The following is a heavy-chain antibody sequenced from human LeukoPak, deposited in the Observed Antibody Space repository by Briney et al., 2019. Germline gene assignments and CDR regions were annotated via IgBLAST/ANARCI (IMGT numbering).Heavy chain of an antibody. CDR2: ISAYNGNT. D-gene: IGHD3-22*01. V-gene: IGHV1-18*01. CDR1: GYTFTSYG. J-gene: IGHJ4*02. Sequence: ASVKVSCKASGYTFTSYGISWVRQAPGQGLEGMGWISAYNGNTNYAQKLQGRVTMTTDTSTSTAYMELRSLRSDDTAVYYCARERDRNYYDSSGPWFDYWGQGTLVTVSS. CDR3: ARERDRNYYDSSGPWFDY.